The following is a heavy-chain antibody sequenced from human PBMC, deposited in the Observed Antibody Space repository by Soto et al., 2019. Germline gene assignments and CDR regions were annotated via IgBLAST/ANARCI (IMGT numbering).Heavy chain of an antibody. V-gene: IGHV3-23*01. CDR3: AKDLRDWGFFDY. D-gene: IGHD3-16*01. CDR2: LSGSGGST. CDR1: GFTFHTYA. Sequence: GGSLRLSCAASGFTFHTYAMGWVRQAPGKGLEWVSSLSGSGGSTNYAGSVKGRFSISRDNSKDTLYLQMNNLRPEDTAMYYCAKDLRDWGFFDYWGLGTLVTVYS. J-gene: IGHJ4*02.